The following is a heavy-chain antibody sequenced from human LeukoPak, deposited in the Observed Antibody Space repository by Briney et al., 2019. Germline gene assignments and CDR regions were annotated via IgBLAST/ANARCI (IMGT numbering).Heavy chain of an antibody. Sequence: SETLSLTCAVYGGSFSGYYWSWIRQPPGKGLEWIGEINHSGSTNYNPSLKNRVTISVDTSKNQFSLKLSSVTAADTAVYYCAREGGQQLAKQFDYWGQGTLVTVSS. D-gene: IGHD6-13*01. CDR3: AREGGQQLAKQFDY. CDR1: GGSFSGYY. J-gene: IGHJ4*02. V-gene: IGHV4-34*01. CDR2: INHSGST.